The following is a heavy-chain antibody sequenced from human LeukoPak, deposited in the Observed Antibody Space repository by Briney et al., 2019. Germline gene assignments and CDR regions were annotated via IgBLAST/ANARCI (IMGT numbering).Heavy chain of an antibody. V-gene: IGHV3-21*01. J-gene: IGHJ4*02. CDR1: GFTFSSYT. CDR2: ISSSSLYI. Sequence: GGSLRLSCAASGFTFSSYTMNWVRQAPGKGLEWVSSISSSSLYIYYADSVKGRFTISRDNAKNSLYLQMNSLRAKDTAVYYCARDAGYSSSWPIDWGQGTLVTVSS. CDR3: ARDAGYSSSWPID. D-gene: IGHD6-13*01.